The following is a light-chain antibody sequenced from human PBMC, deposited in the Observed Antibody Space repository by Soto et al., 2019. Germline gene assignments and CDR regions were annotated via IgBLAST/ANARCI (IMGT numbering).Light chain of an antibody. CDR1: QSVNGND. Sequence: DIVLTQSPDTLSLSPGERATLSCRASQSVNGNDFAWYQQKPGQAPRLLIFGAFSRATGIPAKFSGSASGRDFTLTIDRLEPEDFAVYYCQQYGRSPLTFGGGTKVEIK. CDR3: QQYGRSPLT. V-gene: IGKV3-20*01. CDR2: GAF. J-gene: IGKJ4*01.